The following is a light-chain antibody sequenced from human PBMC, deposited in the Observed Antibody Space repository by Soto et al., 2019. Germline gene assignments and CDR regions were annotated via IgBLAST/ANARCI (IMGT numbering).Light chain of an antibody. J-gene: IGKJ4*01. CDR3: QQRGNWLT. CDR1: QSISSY. V-gene: IGKV3-11*01. CDR2: DAS. Sequence: EIVLTQSPATLSLSPGERATLSCRASQSISSYLAWYQQKPGQAPRLLIYDASNRATGIPARFSGSGSGTDFTLTISSLEPEDFAVYYCQQRGNWLTFGRGTTVEIK.